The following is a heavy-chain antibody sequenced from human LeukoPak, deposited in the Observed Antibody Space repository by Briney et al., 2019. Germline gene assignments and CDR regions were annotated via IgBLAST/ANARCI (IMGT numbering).Heavy chain of an antibody. CDR1: GFTFSSYG. D-gene: IGHD5-12*01. CDR3: AKDRYECLAY. V-gene: IGHV3-30*02. CDR2: IRYDGSNK. Sequence: GGSLRLSCAASGFTFSSYGMHWVRQAPGKGLEWVAFIRYDGSNKYYADSVKGRLTISRDNSKNTLYLQMNSLRAEDTAVYYCAKDRYECLAYWGQGTLVTVSS. J-gene: IGHJ4*02.